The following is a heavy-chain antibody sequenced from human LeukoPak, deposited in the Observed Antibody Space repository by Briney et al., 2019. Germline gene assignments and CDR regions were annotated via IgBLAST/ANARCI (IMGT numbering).Heavy chain of an antibody. Sequence: GGSLRLSCEASGFNFDDSTMNWVRQAPGKGLEWVSYISSSGSTIYYADTVKGRFTISRDNAKNSPYLQMNSLRAEDTAVYYCARDVATSDYYYYYIDVWGKGTPVTISS. V-gene: IGHV3-48*03. D-gene: IGHD5-12*01. CDR2: ISSSGSTI. J-gene: IGHJ6*03. CDR1: GFNFDDST. CDR3: ARDVATSDYYYYYIDV.